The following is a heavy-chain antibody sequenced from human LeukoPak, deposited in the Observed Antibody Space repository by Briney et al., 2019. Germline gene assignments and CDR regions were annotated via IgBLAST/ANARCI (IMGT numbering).Heavy chain of an antibody. V-gene: IGHV3-21*01. Sequence: PGGSLRLSCAASGFTFSSYSMNWVRQAPGKGLEWVSSISSSSSYIYYADSVRGRFTISRDNAKNSLYLQMNSLRAEDTAVYYCARATVTTYFDYWGQGTLVTVSS. J-gene: IGHJ4*02. CDR1: GFTFSSYS. CDR3: ARATVTTYFDY. CDR2: ISSSSSYI. D-gene: IGHD4-17*01.